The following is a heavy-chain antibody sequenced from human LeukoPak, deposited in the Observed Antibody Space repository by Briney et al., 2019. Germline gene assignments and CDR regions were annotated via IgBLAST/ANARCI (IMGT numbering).Heavy chain of an antibody. Sequence: GRSLRLSCAASGFTFSSYAMHWARQAPGKGLEWVAVISYDGSNKYYADSVKGRFTISRDNSKDTLYLQMNSLRAEDTAVYYCAREDYDFWSGYSNWFDPWGQGTLVTVSS. V-gene: IGHV3-30-3*01. CDR3: AREDYDFWSGYSNWFDP. CDR2: ISYDGSNK. J-gene: IGHJ5*02. CDR1: GFTFSSYA. D-gene: IGHD3-3*01.